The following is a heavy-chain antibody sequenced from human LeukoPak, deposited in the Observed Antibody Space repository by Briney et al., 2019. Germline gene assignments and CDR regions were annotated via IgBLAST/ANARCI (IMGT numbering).Heavy chain of an antibody. V-gene: IGHV1-3*01. CDR1: GYSFTSYA. CDR2: INAVNGNT. J-gene: IGHJ6*02. Sequence: ASVKVSCKASGYSFTSYALDWVRQAPGQRLEWMGWINAVNGNTKYSQKFQGRVTITRDTSASTAYMELSSLRSEDTAVYYCATTYREVATSIVYYYYYGMDVWGQGTTVTVSS. D-gene: IGHD5-12*01. CDR3: ATTYREVATSIVYYYYYGMDV.